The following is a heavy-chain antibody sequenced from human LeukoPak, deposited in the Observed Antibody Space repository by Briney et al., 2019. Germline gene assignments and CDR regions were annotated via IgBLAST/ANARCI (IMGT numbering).Heavy chain of an antibody. CDR2: IYTSGST. Sequence: SETLSLTCTVSGGSVNNSYYWSWIRQPAGKGLEWIGRIYTSGSTNYNPSLKSRVITSVDTSKNQFSLKVTSVTAADTAVYYCARGRGYYYDFDVWGKGTTVTVSS. V-gene: IGHV4-4*07. CDR3: ARGRGYYYDFDV. J-gene: IGHJ6*03. CDR1: GGSVNNSYY. D-gene: IGHD3-10*01.